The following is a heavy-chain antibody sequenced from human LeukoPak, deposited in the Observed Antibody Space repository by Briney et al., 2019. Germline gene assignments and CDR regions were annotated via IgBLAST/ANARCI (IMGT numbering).Heavy chain of an antibody. CDR1: GGSISSYY. CDR3: ASSRSFGWDDAFDI. J-gene: IGHJ3*02. Sequence: PSETLSLTCTVSGGSISSYYWSWIRQPPGKGLEWIGYIYYSGSTNYNPSLKSRVTISVDTSKNQFSLKLSSVTAADTAVYYCASSRSFGWDDAFDIWGQGTMVTVSS. V-gene: IGHV4-59*01. CDR2: IYYSGST. D-gene: IGHD3-10*01.